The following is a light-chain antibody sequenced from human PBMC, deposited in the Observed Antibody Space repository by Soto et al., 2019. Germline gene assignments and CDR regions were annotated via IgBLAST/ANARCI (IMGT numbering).Light chain of an antibody. Sequence: EIVLTQSPGTLYLSTGERASLSCRASQSVSISSLAWDQQISGQAPRILIYSASSRATGIPVRLSGSESGTDFTLTIGRRAPEDFAVYYCQQYGSPSYTFGQGTNLQIK. CDR2: SAS. CDR3: QQYGSPSYT. V-gene: IGKV3-20*01. CDR1: QSVSISS. J-gene: IGKJ2*01.